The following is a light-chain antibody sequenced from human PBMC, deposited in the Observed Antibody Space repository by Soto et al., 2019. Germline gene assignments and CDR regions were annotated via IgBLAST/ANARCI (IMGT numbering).Light chain of an antibody. Sequence: DIQMTQSPSTLSASVGDRVTITCRASQSISSWLAWYQQKAGKAPKRLIYEASKLESGVPSRFSGSGSGTEFNLTISSLQPDDFATYYCQQYDSYSGTFGQGTKV. CDR1: QSISSW. CDR2: EAS. V-gene: IGKV1-5*03. J-gene: IGKJ1*01. CDR3: QQYDSYSGT.